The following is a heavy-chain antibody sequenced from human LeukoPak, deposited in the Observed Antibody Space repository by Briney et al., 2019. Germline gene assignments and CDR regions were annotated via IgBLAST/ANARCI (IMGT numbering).Heavy chain of an antibody. V-gene: IGHV3-48*03. Sequence: PGESLRLSCAASGFTFSDYEMNWVRQAPGKGLEWVSYISSGGSNRYSADSVKGRFTISRDNAKNSLYLQMNSLGAEDTAVYYCAREGSLDYFDYWGQGTLVTVSS. CDR3: AREGSLDYFDY. J-gene: IGHJ4*02. CDR2: ISSGGSNR. CDR1: GFTFSDYE.